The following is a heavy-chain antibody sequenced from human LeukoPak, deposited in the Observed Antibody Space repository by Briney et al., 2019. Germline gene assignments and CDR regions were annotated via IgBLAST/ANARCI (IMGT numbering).Heavy chain of an antibody. CDR2: INPSGGST. CDR3: ARGGLVGGYGNWFDP. D-gene: IGHD5-12*01. J-gene: IGHJ5*02. Sequence: ASVKVSCKASGYTFTSYYIHWVRQAPGQGLEWMGIINPSGGSTSYAQKFQDRVAMTRDMSTSTVYMELSSLRSGDTAVYYCARGGLVGGYGNWFDPWGQGTLVTVSS. V-gene: IGHV1-46*01. CDR1: GYTFTSYY.